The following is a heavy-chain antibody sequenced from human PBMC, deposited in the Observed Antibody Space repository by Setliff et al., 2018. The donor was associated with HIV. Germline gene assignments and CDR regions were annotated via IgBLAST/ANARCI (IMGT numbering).Heavy chain of an antibody. Sequence: GGSLRLSCAASGFTFSSYGMHWVRQAPGKGLEWVALIWYDGRNKYYVDSVKGRSTISRDNSKNTLYLQMNSLRPEDTAVYFCATHYYGSGSYSKGYDYWGQGTLVTVSS. CDR1: GFTFSSYG. V-gene: IGHV3-30*02. CDR3: ATHYYGSGSYSKGYDY. D-gene: IGHD3-10*01. J-gene: IGHJ4*02. CDR2: IWYDGRNK.